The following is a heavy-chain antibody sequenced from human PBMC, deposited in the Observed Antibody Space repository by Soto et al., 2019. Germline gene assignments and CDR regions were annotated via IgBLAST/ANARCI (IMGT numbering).Heavy chain of an antibody. V-gene: IGHV4-61*01. Sequence: SETLSLTCTVSGGSFKSGSYCWSWIRQPPGKGLEWIGYVYHTGRTSYNPSLKSRVSISMDTSKNQFSLNLDSVTAADTAVYFCARDFAYFDSWGQGTLVTVSS. J-gene: IGHJ4*02. D-gene: IGHD3-3*01. CDR1: GGSFKSGSYC. CDR2: VYHTGRT. CDR3: ARDFAYFDS.